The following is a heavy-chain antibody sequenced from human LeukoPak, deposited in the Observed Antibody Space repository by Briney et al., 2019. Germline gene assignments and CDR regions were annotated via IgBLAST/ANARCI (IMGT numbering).Heavy chain of an antibody. D-gene: IGHD6-6*01. CDR3: ARSSIAARPDSLLGY. CDR2: INPSGGST. Sequence: GASVKVSCKASGYTFTSYYMHWVRQAPGQGLEWMGIINPSGGSTSYAQKFQGRVTMTRDTSTSTVYMELSSLRSEDTAVYYCARSSIAARPDSLLGYWGQGTLVTVSS. J-gene: IGHJ4*02. CDR1: GYTFTSYY. V-gene: IGHV1-46*01.